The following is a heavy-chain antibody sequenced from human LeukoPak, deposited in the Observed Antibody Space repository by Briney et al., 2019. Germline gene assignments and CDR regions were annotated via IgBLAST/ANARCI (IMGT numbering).Heavy chain of an antibody. D-gene: IGHD4-17*01. CDR3: AKSLRPGDYDEAGGGFDY. Sequence: GGSLRLSCAASGFTFSSYAMHWVRQAPGKGLEWVAVISYDGSNKYYADSVKGRFTISRDNSKNTLYLQMNSLRAEDTALYYCAKSLRPGDYDEAGGGFDYWGQGTLVTVSS. V-gene: IGHV3-30-3*02. CDR2: ISYDGSNK. J-gene: IGHJ4*02. CDR1: GFTFSSYA.